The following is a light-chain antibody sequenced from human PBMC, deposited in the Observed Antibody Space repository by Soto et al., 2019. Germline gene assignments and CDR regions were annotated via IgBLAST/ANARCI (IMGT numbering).Light chain of an antibody. V-gene: IGLV2-14*01. J-gene: IGLJ2*01. CDR1: SSDVGSYNY. CDR2: DVS. Sequence: QSALTQPASVSGSPGQSITISCTGTSSDVGSYNYVSWYQQYPGKAPKPMIYDVSNRPSGVSYRFSGSKSGNTASLTISGLQAEDEADYYCSSYTTSSTHVVFGGGTKVTVL. CDR3: SSYTTSSTHVV.